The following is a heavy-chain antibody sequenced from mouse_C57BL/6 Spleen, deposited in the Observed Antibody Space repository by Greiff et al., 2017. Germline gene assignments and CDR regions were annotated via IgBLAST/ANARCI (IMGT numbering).Heavy chain of an antibody. D-gene: IGHD1-1*01. J-gene: IGHJ1*03. CDR1: GYTFTSYW. CDR2: IDPSDSET. Sequence: QVQLKQPGAELVRPGSSVKLSCKASGYTFTSYWMHWVKQRPIQGLEWIGNIDPSDSETPYNQKFKDKATLTVDKSSSTAYMQLSSLTSEDSAVYYCARDTGSSYVDWYFDVWGTGTTVTVSS. CDR3: ARDTGSSYVDWYFDV. V-gene: IGHV1-52*01.